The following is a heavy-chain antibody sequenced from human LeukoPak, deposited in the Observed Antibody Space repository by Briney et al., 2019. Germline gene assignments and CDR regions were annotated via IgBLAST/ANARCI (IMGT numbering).Heavy chain of an antibody. D-gene: IGHD3-22*01. CDR3: ARSMSGSYDYFFNY. CDR2: IYYSGST. J-gene: IGHJ4*02. V-gene: IGHV4-59*01. CDR1: GGSISSYS. Sequence: PSETLSLTCTVSGGSISSYSWSWIRQPPGKGLEWIGFIYYSGSTNYNPSLKSRVTISVDTSKNQFSLKLSSVTAADTAVYYCARSMSGSYDYFFNYWGQGTLVTVSS.